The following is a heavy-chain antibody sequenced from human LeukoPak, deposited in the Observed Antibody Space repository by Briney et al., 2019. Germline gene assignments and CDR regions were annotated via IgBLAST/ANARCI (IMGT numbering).Heavy chain of an antibody. Sequence: ASVKLSCKASGYTFTGYYMHWVRQAPGQGLEWMGRINPNSGGTNYAQKFQGRVTMTRDTSISTAYMELSRLRSDDTAVYYCARVHEGSSSSYWGQGTLVTVSS. V-gene: IGHV1-2*06. CDR2: INPNSGGT. CDR1: GYTFTGYY. CDR3: ARVHEGSSSSY. D-gene: IGHD6-6*01. J-gene: IGHJ4*02.